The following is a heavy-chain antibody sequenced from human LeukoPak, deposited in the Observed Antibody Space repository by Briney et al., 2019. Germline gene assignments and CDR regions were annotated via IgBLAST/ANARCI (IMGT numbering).Heavy chain of an antibody. CDR3: ARPYYYGSGSYSDYWYFDL. J-gene: IGHJ2*01. Sequence: GGSLRLSCEAPGFTFSSYSMNWVRQAPGKGLEWVSAISSSSGYIYYADSVKGRFTISRDDAKNSLHLQMNSLRAEDTAVYYCARPYYYGSGSYSDYWYFDLWGRGTLVTVSS. D-gene: IGHD3-10*01. V-gene: IGHV3-21*01. CDR2: ISSSSGYI. CDR1: GFTFSSYS.